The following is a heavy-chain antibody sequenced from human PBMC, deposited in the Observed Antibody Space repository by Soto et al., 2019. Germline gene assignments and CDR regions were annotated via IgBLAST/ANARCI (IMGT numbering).Heavy chain of an antibody. Sequence: QVQLQQWGAGLLKPSETLSLTCAVYGGSFSGYYWSWIRQPPGKGLEWIGEINHSGSTNYNPSLKSRVTISVDTSKNQFSLKLSSVTAADTAVYYCARVLGYYYYGSGSYYNKRNNDYWGQGTQVTVSS. CDR1: GGSFSGYY. CDR2: INHSGST. D-gene: IGHD3-10*01. J-gene: IGHJ4*02. V-gene: IGHV4-34*01. CDR3: ARVLGYYYYGSGSYYNKRNNDY.